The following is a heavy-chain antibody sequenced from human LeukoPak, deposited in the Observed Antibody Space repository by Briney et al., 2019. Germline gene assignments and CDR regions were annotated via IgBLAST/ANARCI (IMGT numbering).Heavy chain of an antibody. D-gene: IGHD3-22*01. CDR1: GGTFSSYA. CDR3: ARTIGGDSSRD. Sequence: GASVKVSCKASGGTFSSYAISWVRQAPGQGLEWMGRIIPILGIANYAQKFQGRVTITADKSTSTAYMELSSLRSEDTAVYYCARTIGGDSSRDWGQGTLVTVSS. J-gene: IGHJ4*02. V-gene: IGHV1-69*04. CDR2: IIPILGIA.